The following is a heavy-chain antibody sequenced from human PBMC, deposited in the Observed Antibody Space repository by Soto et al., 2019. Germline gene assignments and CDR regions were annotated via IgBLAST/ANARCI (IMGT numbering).Heavy chain of an antibody. CDR3: TRDRIAARPPYYYGMDV. CDR1: RFTFGDYA. D-gene: IGHD6-6*01. CDR2: IRSKAYGGTT. Sequence: EVQLVESGGGLVQPGRSLRLSCTASRFTFGDYAMSWVRQAPGKGLEWVGFIRSKAYGGTTEYAASVKGRFTISRDDSKSIAYLQMNSLKTEDTAVYYCTRDRIAARPPYYYGMDVWGQGTTVTVSS. V-gene: IGHV3-49*04. J-gene: IGHJ6*02.